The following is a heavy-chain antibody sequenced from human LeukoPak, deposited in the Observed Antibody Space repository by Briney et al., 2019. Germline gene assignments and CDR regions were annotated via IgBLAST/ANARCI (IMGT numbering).Heavy chain of an antibody. D-gene: IGHD2-2*01. CDR1: GFTFSNAW. Sequence: GGSLRLSCAASGFTFSNAWMSWVRQAPGKGLEWVGRIKSKTDGGTTDYAAPVKGRFTISRDDSKNTLYLQMNSLKTEDTAVYYCTTPWVDIVVVPAADDAFDIWGQGTMVTVSS. V-gene: IGHV3-15*01. CDR2: IKSKTDGGTT. J-gene: IGHJ3*02. CDR3: TTPWVDIVVVPAADDAFDI.